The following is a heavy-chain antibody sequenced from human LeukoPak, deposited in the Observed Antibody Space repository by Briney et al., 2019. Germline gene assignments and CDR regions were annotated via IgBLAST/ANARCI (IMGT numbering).Heavy chain of an antibody. J-gene: IGHJ4*02. CDR2: INPNSGGT. D-gene: IGHD5-18*01. V-gene: IGHV1-2*02. CDR3: ARDGAPGDTYGLLGIDS. CDR1: GYTFTGYY. Sequence: ASVKVSCKASGYTFTGYYMHWVRQAPGQGLEWMGWINPNSGGTNYAQKFQGRVTMTRDTSISPSYMELSRLRSDDTAVYYCARDGAPGDTYGLLGIDSWGQGTLVTVSS.